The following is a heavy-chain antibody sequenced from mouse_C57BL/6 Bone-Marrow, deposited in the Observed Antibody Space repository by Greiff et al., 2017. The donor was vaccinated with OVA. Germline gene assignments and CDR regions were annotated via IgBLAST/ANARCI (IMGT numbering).Heavy chain of an antibody. V-gene: IGHV1-19*01. J-gene: IGHJ3*01. CDR2: INPYNGGT. D-gene: IGHD1-1*01. Sequence: EVKLMESGPVLVKPGASVKMSCKASGYTFTDYYMNWVKQSHGKSLEWIGVINPYNGGTSYNQKFKGKATLTVDKSSSTAYMELNSLTSEDSAVYYCARGGYGSSQALAYWGQGTLVTVSA. CDR3: ARGGYGSSQALAY. CDR1: GYTFTDYY.